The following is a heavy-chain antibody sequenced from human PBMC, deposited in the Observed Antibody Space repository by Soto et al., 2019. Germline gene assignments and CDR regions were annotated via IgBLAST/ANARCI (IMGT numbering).Heavy chain of an antibody. CDR1: GYTFTSYG. J-gene: IGHJ4*02. CDR2: ISAYNGNT. V-gene: IGHV1-18*01. CDR3: AGNYDSSGYYYGPFDY. Sequence: ASVKVSCKASGYTFTSYGISWVRQAPGQGLEWMGWISAYNGNTNYAQKFQGRVTIAADESTSTAYMELSSLRSEDTAVYYCAGNYDSSGYYYGPFDYWGQGXLVTVSS. D-gene: IGHD3-22*01.